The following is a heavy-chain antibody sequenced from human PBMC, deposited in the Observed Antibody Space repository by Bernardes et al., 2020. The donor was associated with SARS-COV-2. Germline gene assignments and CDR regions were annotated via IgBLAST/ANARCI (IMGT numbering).Heavy chain of an antibody. CDR2: INEDGRII. D-gene: IGHD2-15*01. V-gene: IGHV3-74*01. CDR1: GFTVSAYW. J-gene: IGHJ4*02. CDR3: ARDFGGNSDY. Sequence: GGSLRLSCAASGFTVSAYWMHWVRKAPGEGLVWVSRINEDGRIINYADSVKGRFTISRDIADNTLYLQMNSLRADDTAVYYCARDFGGNSDYWGQGTLVTVSS.